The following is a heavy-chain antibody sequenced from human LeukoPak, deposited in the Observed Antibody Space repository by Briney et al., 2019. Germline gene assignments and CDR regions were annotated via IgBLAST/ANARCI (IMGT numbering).Heavy chain of an antibody. CDR2: INYGGSN. Sequence: SETLSLTCTVSVGSISRYYWSWIRQPPRKGREWRWYINYGGSNNYNPYLKSRLTISVGTSKNQFSLKLSSVTAADTAVYYCARHRYYGSGSYDAFDIWGQGTMVTVSS. CDR3: ARHRYYGSGSYDAFDI. J-gene: IGHJ3*02. V-gene: IGHV4-59*08. CDR1: VGSISRYY. D-gene: IGHD3-10*01.